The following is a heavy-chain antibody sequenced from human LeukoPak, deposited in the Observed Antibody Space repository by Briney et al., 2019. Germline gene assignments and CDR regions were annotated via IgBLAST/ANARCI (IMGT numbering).Heavy chain of an antibody. CDR2: IYYSGST. J-gene: IGHJ5*02. CDR1: GGSFSGYY. CDR3: ARRVVVPAAIPT. Sequence: PSETLSLTCAVYGGSFSGYYWGWLRQPPGKGLEWIGSIYYSGSTYYNPSLKSRVTISVDTSKNQFSLKLSSVTAADTAVYYCARRVVVPAAIPTWGQGTLVTVSS. D-gene: IGHD2-2*01. V-gene: IGHV4-39*01.